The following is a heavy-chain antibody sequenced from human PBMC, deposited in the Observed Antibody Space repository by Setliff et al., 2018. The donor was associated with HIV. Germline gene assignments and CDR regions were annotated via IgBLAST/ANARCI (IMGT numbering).Heavy chain of an antibody. D-gene: IGHD3-16*01. CDR2: IFPGDSDT. V-gene: IGHV5-51*01. Sequence: GASLKISCKASGDKSMTYWIGWVRQMPGKGLEWMGIIFPGDSDTKYSPSFEGQVTISADKSINTAYLQWTSLRASDTAMYYCARGNMITFGGVSYYFDYWGQGTLVTVSS. CDR1: GDKSMTYW. CDR3: ARGNMITFGGVSYYFDY. J-gene: IGHJ4*02.